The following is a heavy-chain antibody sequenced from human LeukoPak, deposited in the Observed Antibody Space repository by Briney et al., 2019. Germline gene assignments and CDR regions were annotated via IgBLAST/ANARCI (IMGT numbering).Heavy chain of an antibody. V-gene: IGHV3-48*02. CDR3: ARADRDGNKRFLD. J-gene: IGHJ4*02. CDR1: GFTFSSYS. D-gene: IGHD5-24*01. CDR2: VSSSGTTT. Sequence: GGPLRLSCAASGFTFSSYSVIWARQAPGKGLEWVSYVSSSGTTTYYADSVKGRFTISRDNGKNLVSLQMNSLGDEDTAVYYCARADRDGNKRFLDWGQGTLVTVSS.